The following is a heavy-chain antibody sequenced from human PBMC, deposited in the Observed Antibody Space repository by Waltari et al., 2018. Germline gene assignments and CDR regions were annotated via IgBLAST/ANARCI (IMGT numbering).Heavy chain of an antibody. CDR1: GGSISSSNW. J-gene: IGHJ4*02. V-gene: IGHV4-4*02. CDR2: IYHSGST. CDR3: ARETPVEYSYGLFDY. Sequence: QVQLQESGPGLVKPSGTLSLTCAVSGGSISSSNWWSWVRQPPGKGLEWIGEIYHSGSTNYNPALKSRVTISVDKSKNQFSLKLSSVTSADTAVYYCARETPVEYSYGLFDYWGQGTLVTVSS. D-gene: IGHD5-18*01.